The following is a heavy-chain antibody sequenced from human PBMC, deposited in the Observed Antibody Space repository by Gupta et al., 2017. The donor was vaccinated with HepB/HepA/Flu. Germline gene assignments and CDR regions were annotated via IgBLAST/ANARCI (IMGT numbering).Heavy chain of an antibody. CDR2: LYYTGPT. Sequence: LQLQASGPGLLKSSGTVPLTCTVSGGFLSSTNSYWAWRRQPPGKGLAWIGSLYYTGPTYYNPSLKSRVILSVDTSNSQFSLKLSSVTAADTAVYYCPRHHSRVEWLFRGSKFDPWVPGTLVTVSS. J-gene: IGHJ5*02. V-gene: IGHV4-39*01. CDR1: GGFLSSTNSY. CDR3: PRHHSRVEWLFRGSKFDP. D-gene: IGHD3-3*01.